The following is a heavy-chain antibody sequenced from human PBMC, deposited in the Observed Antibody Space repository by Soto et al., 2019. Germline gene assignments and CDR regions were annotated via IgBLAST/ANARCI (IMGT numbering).Heavy chain of an antibody. Sequence: SETLSLTCTGSGGSMSRYYWSGIRQPAEKGLEWIGRIYTSGSTNYKPSLTSRVTMSVDTSKNQFSLKLSSVTAADTAVYYCAREVCYSGTSATPSTTVSRGHAPPVSV. D-gene: IGHD1-26*01. J-gene: IGHJ5*01. V-gene: IGHV4-4*07. CDR1: GGSMSRYY. CDR2: IYTSGST. CDR3: AREVCYSGTSATPSTTVS.